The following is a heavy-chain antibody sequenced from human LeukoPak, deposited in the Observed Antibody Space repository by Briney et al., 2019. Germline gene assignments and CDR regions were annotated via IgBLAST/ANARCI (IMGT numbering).Heavy chain of an antibody. Sequence: PGGSLRLSCAASGFTFSDYSMNWVRQAPGKGLEWVANIKQDGSEKYYVDSVKGRFTISRDNAKNSLYLQMNSLRAEDTAVYYCAREGGSLGEYFDLWGRGTLVTVSS. D-gene: IGHD1-26*01. CDR1: GFTFSDYS. J-gene: IGHJ2*01. CDR3: AREGGSLGEYFDL. CDR2: IKQDGSEK. V-gene: IGHV3-7*01.